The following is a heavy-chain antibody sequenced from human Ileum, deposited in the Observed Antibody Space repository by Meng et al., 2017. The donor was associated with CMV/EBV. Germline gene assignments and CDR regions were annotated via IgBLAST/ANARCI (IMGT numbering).Heavy chain of an antibody. V-gene: IGHV1-2*02. CDR3: ARENWVYDL. CDR1: GYTFTDRY. CDR2: INPKDGDT. D-gene: IGHD2/OR15-2a*01. J-gene: IGHJ5*02. Sequence: VQLVQSGHGVKSPGAPVTVSCKVTGYTFTDRYIHWVRQAPGQGPECLGWINPKDGDTDYTESFQGRVTLTRDTSITTAYMELHNLKSDDTAIYYCARENWVYDLWGQGTLVTVSS.